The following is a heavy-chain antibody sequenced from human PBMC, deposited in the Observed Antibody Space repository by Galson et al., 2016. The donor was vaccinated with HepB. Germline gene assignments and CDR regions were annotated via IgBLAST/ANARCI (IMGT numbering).Heavy chain of an antibody. V-gene: IGHV4-4*02. CDR2: SYHTGTT. CDR1: GGSVSSPAW. Sequence: LSLTCRVSGGSVSSPAWWTWVRQSPGKGLEWIGESYHTGTTNYHPSLRRRVTISVDTSKNQFSLKLSSVTAADTAVYYCARVGTTVTTQALGMDVWGQGTTVTVS. D-gene: IGHD4-17*01. CDR3: ARVGTTVTTQALGMDV. J-gene: IGHJ6*02.